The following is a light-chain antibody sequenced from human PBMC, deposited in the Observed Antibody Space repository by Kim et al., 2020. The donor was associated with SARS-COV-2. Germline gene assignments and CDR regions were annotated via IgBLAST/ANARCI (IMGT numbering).Light chain of an antibody. Sequence: ASVGDRVTITGRASQAITTSLAWYQQKPGKAPKLVLYAATRLESGVPSRFSGSGSGTDYTLTINSLQPEDIATYYCQQYFTTPLTFGGGTKVDIK. J-gene: IGKJ4*01. CDR3: QQYFTTPLT. V-gene: IGKV1-NL1*01. CDR2: AAT. CDR1: QAITTS.